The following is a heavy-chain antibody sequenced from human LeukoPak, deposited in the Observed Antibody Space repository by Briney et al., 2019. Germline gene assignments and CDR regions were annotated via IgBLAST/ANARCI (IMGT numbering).Heavy chain of an antibody. D-gene: IGHD3-10*01. J-gene: IGHJ4*02. CDR1: GFTFSSYW. CDR2: IGDSGATT. CDR3: ASFHYYGSGAYYLSY. Sequence: GGSLRLSCAASGFTFSSYWMSWVRQAPGKGLEWVSDIGDSGATTYYADSVKGRFTISRGNSKNTLYLQMSSLRAEDTAVYFCASFHYYGSGAYYLSYWGQGTLVTVSS. V-gene: IGHV3-23*01.